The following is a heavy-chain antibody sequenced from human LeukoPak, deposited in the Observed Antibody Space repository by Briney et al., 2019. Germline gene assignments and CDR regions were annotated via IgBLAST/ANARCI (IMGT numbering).Heavy chain of an antibody. J-gene: IGHJ3*02. CDR2: ISWNSGSI. D-gene: IGHD4-11*01. V-gene: IGHV3-9*01. CDR1: GFTFDDHA. CDR3: ARAQKYSYDAFDI. Sequence: GGSLRHSCAASGFTFDDHAMHWVRQAPGKGLEWVSGISWNSGSIHYADSVKGRFTISRDNAKNSLYLQMNSLSAEDTAVYYCARAQKYSYDAFDIWGRGTMVTVSS.